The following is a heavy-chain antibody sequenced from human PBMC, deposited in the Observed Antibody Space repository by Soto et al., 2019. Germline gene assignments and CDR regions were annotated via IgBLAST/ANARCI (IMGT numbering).Heavy chain of an antibody. CDR2: ISSSSTTI. CDR3: ARVIGTSGYSRGWHFQH. Sequence: EVQLEESGGGLVQPGGSLRLSCAASGCTFSSYSMNWVRQAPGRGLQWLSYISSSSTTIYYADSVKGRFTISRDNAKNSLYLQMNSMRAEDKAVYYCARVIGTSGYSRGWHFQHWGQGTLVTVSS. V-gene: IGHV3-48*01. J-gene: IGHJ1*01. D-gene: IGHD6-19*01. CDR1: GCTFSSYS.